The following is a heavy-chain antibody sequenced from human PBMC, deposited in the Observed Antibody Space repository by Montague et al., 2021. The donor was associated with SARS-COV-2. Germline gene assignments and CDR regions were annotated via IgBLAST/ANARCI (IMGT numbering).Heavy chain of an antibody. CDR3: ASHFVWQQLST. D-gene: IGHD6-13*01. V-gene: IGHV4-4*02. CDR2: THQWGGT. J-gene: IGHJ4*02. Sequence: SETLSLTCAVSGDSFNGEHWWSWVRQPPGKGLEWVVDTHQWGGTNYNPSLRRRVSIFLDTSKNQFTLILTSVTAADTAMYYCASHFVWQQLSTWGQGTLVSVSS. CDR1: GDSFNGEHW.